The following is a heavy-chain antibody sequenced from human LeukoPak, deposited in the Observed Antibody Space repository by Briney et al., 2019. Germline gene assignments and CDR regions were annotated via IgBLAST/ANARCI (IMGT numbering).Heavy chain of an antibody. CDR3: ARMGGYCTNRVCLQAYYYYYYMDV. CDR2: IWYDGSNK. D-gene: IGHD2-8*01. J-gene: IGHJ6*03. Sequence: GRSLRLSCAASGFTFSSYGMHWVRQAPGKGLEWVAVIWYDGSNKYYADSVKGRFTISRDNSKNTLYLQMNSLRADDTAVYYCARMGGYCTNRVCLQAYYYYYYMDVWGKGTTVTVSS. CDR1: GFTFSSYG. V-gene: IGHV3-33*01.